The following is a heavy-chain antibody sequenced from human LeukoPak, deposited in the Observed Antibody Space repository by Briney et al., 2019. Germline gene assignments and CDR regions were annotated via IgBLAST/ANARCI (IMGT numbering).Heavy chain of an antibody. D-gene: IGHD6-13*01. CDR3: ARGTDDQAAAGFFLDY. J-gene: IGHJ4*02. CDR1: GGSFSGYY. Sequence: SETLSLTCAVYGGSFSGYYWSWIRQPPGKGLEWIGEINHSGSTNYNPSLKSRVTISVDTSKNQFSLKLSSVTAADTALYYCARGTDDQAAAGFFLDYWGQGTLVTVSS. CDR2: INHSGST. V-gene: IGHV4-34*01.